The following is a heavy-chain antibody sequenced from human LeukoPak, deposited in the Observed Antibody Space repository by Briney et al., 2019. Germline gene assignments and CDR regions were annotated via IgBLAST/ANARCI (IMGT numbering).Heavy chain of an antibody. CDR2: MNPNSGNT. CDR1: GYTFTSYD. D-gene: IGHD6-13*01. CDR3: ARGQQLHFTLNWFDP. J-gene: IGHJ5*02. Sequence: GASVKVSCKASGYTFTSYDINWVRQATGQGLEWMGWMNPNSGNTGYAQKFQGRATMTRNTSISTAYMELSSLRSEDTAVYYCARGQQLHFTLNWFDPWGQGTLVTVSS. V-gene: IGHV1-8*01.